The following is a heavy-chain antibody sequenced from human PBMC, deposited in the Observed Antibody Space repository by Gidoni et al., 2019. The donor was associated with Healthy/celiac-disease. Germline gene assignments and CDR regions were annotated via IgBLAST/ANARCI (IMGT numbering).Heavy chain of an antibody. J-gene: IGHJ4*02. CDR3: ARRVEGDYFDY. Sequence: VQLVQSGAEVTKPGSSVTVSCKASGRTFSSYALSWVRQAPGQGLEWMGGNIPIFGTANYAQKVKGRVTITADKATSTAYRERSSLRAEDTAVYYCARRVEGDYFDYWGQGTLVTVSS. CDR1: GRTFSSYA. D-gene: IGHD2-2*01. V-gene: IGHV1-69*06. CDR2: NIPIFGTA.